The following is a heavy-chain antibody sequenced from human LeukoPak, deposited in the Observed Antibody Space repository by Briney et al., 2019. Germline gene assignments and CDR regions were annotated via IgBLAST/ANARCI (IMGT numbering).Heavy chain of an antibody. CDR3: ARVTYYDSSGYHGNAFDI. D-gene: IGHD3-22*01. J-gene: IGHJ3*02. V-gene: IGHV1-2*02. CDR2: INPKSGGT. CDR1: GYSFTGYY. Sequence: ASVKVSCKASGYSFTGYYIHSVRQAPGQGLEWMGGINPKSGGTNYAQKFQGGITMTRDTSITTTYMELSRLRSDDTAVYYCARVTYYDSSGYHGNAFDIWGQGTMVTVSS.